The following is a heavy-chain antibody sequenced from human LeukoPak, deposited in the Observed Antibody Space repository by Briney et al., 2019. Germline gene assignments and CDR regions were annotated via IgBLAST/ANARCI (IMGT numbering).Heavy chain of an antibody. J-gene: IGHJ3*02. CDR3: EFTEDAFDI. D-gene: IGHD2-8*02. V-gene: IGHV1-18*04. CDR2: ISAYNGNT. Sequence: ASVKVSCKASGYTFTGYYMHWVRQAPGQGLEWMGWISAYNGNTNYAQKLQGRVTMTTDTSTSTAYMELRSLRSDDTAVYYCEFTEDAFDIWGQGTMVTVSS. CDR1: GYTFTGYY.